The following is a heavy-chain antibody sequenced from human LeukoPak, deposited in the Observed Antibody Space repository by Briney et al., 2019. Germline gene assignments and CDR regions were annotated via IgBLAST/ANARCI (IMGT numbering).Heavy chain of an antibody. J-gene: IGHJ4*02. CDR2: ISSDGSNI. CDR1: GFTFSNYW. V-gene: IGHV3-74*01. D-gene: IGHD3-9*01. CDR3: AKVPIRYFDWLLQYYFDY. Sequence: GGSLRLSCAASGFTFSNYWIHWVRQTPGMGLAWVSRISSDGSNILYADSVKGRFTIYRDNAKNTLHLQMNSLRGEDTAVYYCAKVPIRYFDWLLQYYFDYWGQGTLVTVSS.